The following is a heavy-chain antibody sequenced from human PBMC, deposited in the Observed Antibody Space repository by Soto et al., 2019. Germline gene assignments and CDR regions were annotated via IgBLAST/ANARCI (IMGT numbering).Heavy chain of an antibody. CDR3: AREGADGSPF. CDR2: VYSDGNT. D-gene: IGHD3-16*01. CDR1: GTGGSFRDYS. J-gene: IGHJ4*02. V-gene: IGHV4-4*07. Sequence: SETLSLSCIISGTGGSFRDYSWGWTRQPAGKGLEWIGRVYSDGNTKYNPSPKSRVTMSVDTAKHQFSLKLTSVTAADTAMYYCAREGADGSPFWGQGTLVTVSS.